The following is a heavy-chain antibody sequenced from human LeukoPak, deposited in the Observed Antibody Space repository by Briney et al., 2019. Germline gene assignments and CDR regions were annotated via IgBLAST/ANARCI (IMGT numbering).Heavy chain of an antibody. Sequence: GGSLRLSCAASGFTFSSYAMHWVRQAPGKGLEWVAVISYDGSNKYYADSVKGRFTISRDNSKNTLYLQMNSLRAEDTAVYYCARAEPDSSSRYTVLDYWGQGTLVTVSS. J-gene: IGHJ4*02. CDR3: ARAEPDSSSRYTVLDY. CDR1: GFTFSSYA. CDR2: ISYDGSNK. V-gene: IGHV3-30*01. D-gene: IGHD6-13*01.